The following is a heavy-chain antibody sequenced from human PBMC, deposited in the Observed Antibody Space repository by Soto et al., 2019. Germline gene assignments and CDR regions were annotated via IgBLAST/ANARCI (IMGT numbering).Heavy chain of an antibody. CDR1: GFTFSDYY. CDR3: ARSHYSSSWYYFDY. J-gene: IGHJ4*02. Sequence: GGSLRLSCAASGFTFSDYYMSWIRQAPGKGLEWVSYISSSSSYTNYADSVKGRFTISRDNAKNSLYLQMNSLRAEDTAVYYCARSHYSSSWYYFDYWGQGTLVTVSS. D-gene: IGHD6-13*01. V-gene: IGHV3-11*03. CDR2: ISSSSSYT.